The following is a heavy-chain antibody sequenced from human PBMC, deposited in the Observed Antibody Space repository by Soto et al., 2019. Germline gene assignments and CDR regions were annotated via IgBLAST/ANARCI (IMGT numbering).Heavy chain of an antibody. Sequence: PWGSLRLSCAAFGFTFSSYGMNRVRQAPGKGLEWVSYISSSGSTTYYADSVKGRFTISRDNSENTLYLQMNTLRAEDTAVYYCAKMSDGWYGAFHIWGQGTMVTVSS. V-gene: IGHV3-48*01. CDR3: AKMSDGWYGAFHI. J-gene: IGHJ3*02. CDR1: GFTFSSYG. CDR2: ISSSGSTT. D-gene: IGHD6-19*01.